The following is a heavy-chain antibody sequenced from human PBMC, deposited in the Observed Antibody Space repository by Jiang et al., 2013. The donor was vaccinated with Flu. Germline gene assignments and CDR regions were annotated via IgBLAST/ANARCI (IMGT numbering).Heavy chain of an antibody. CDR3: ARQPALSAANVY. V-gene: IGHV5-10-1*01. D-gene: IGHD2-2*01. J-gene: IGHJ4*02. Sequence: SCKGSGYSFTSYWISWVRQMPGKGLEWMGRIDPSDSYTNYSPSFQGHVTISADKSISTAYLQWSSLKASDTAMYYCARQPALSAANVYWGQGTLVTVSS. CDR2: IDPSDSYT. CDR1: GYSFTSYW.